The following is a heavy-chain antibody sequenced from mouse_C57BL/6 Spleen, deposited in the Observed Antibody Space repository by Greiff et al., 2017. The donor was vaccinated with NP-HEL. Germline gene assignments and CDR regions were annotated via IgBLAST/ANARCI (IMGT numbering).Heavy chain of an antibody. CDR3: TTFDDYDDARDY. CDR2: IDPENGDT. D-gene: IGHD2-4*01. Sequence: EVQLQQSGAELVRPGASVKLSCTASGFNIKDDYMHWVKQRPEQGLEWIGWIDPENGDTEYASKFQGKATITADTSSNTAYLQLSSLTSEDTAFYYCTTFDDYDDARDYWGQGTAVPVSS. V-gene: IGHV14-4*01. J-gene: IGHJ4*01. CDR1: GFNIKDDY.